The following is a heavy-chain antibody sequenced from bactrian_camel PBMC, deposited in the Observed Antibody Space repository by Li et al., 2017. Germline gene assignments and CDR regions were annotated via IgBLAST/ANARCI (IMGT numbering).Heavy chain of an antibody. CDR2: IDTLDRHGGT. J-gene: IGHJ6*01. CDR1: GDAGSQYC. V-gene: IGHV3-3*01. Sequence: QLVESGGGSVETGGSLKLSCTVSGDAGSQYCIVWFHQAPGKEREKVATIDTLDRHGGTAYADSVKGRFTISKEDAHTLSLQMDSLQPEDTAMYYCAADLQRTVTFCERNPFGYWGQGTQVTVS. D-gene: IGHD6*01. CDR3: AADLQRTVTFCERNPFGY.